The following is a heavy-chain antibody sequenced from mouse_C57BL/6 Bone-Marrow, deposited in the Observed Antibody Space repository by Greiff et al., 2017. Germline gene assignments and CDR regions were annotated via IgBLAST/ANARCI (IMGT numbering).Heavy chain of an antibody. J-gene: IGHJ1*03. CDR3: ARRDWYWYFDV. D-gene: IGHD4-1*01. V-gene: IGHV5-15*04. CDR1: GFTFSDYG. CDR2: ISNLAYSI. Sequence: EVKLVESGGGLVQPGGSLKLSCAASGFTFSDYGMAWVRQAPRKGPEWVAFISNLAYSIYYSDTVTGRFTISIENAKNTLYLEMSSLRSEDTAMYYCARRDWYWYFDVWGTGTTVTVSS.